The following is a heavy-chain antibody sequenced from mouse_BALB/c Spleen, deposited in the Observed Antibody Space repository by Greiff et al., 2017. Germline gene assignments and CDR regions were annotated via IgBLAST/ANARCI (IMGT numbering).Heavy chain of an antibody. V-gene: IGHV5-17*02. CDR3: ARSTVVPFAY. CDR2: ISSGSSTI. J-gene: IGHJ2*01. D-gene: IGHD1-1*01. CDR1: GFTFSSFG. Sequence: DVQLQESGGGLVQPGGSRKLSCAASGFTFSSFGMHWVRQAPEKGLEWVAYISSGSSTIYYADTVKGRFTISRDNPKNTLFLQMTSLRSEDTAMYYCARSTVVPFAYWGQGTTLTVSS.